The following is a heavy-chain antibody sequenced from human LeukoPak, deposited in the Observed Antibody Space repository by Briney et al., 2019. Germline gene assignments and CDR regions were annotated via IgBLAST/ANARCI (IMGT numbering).Heavy chain of an antibody. CDR2: ISYDGSNK. J-gene: IGHJ4*02. CDR1: GFTFSSYS. D-gene: IGHD4-17*01. CDR3: ASAPDYGDDY. Sequence: GGSLRLSCAASGFTFSSYSMNWVRQAPGKGLEWVAVISYDGSNKYYADSVKGRFTISRDNSKNTLYLQMNSLRAEDTAVYYCASAPDYGDDYWGQGTLVTASS. V-gene: IGHV3-30*03.